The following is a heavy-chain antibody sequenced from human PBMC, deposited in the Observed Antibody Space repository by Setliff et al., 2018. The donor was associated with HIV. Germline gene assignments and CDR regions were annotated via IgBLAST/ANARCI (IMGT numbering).Heavy chain of an antibody. CDR1: GYSFSKYG. Sequence: ASVKVSCKASGYSFSKYGISWVRQAPGQGLEWMGWIFPFFGSANYAQKFQGRVTITADVSTSTIYMELSSLTSEDTAVYYCARGADGDYRYYMDVWGRGTTVTV. D-gene: IGHD4-17*01. CDR2: IFPFFGSA. V-gene: IGHV1-69*13. CDR3: ARGADGDYRYYMDV. J-gene: IGHJ6*03.